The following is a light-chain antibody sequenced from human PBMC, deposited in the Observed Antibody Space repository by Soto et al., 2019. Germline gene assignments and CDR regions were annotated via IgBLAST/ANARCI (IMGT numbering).Light chain of an antibody. CDR1: QSVSSY. Sequence: EIVLTQSPATLSLSPGERSTLSCRASQSVSSYLAWYQQKPGQDPRLLIYDASNRATGIPARFSGSGSGTDFTLNISSLEPEDFAVYYCQQRSNWPATFGQGTKVEIK. V-gene: IGKV3-11*01. CDR2: DAS. CDR3: QQRSNWPAT. J-gene: IGKJ1*01.